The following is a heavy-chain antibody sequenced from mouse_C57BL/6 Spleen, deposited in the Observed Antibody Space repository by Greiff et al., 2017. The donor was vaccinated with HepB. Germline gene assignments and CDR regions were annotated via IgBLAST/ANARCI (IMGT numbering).Heavy chain of an antibody. D-gene: IGHD2-5*01. CDR2: IYPGDGDT. CDR1: GYAFSSSW. V-gene: IGHV1-82*01. Sequence: QVQLQQSGPELVKPGASVKISCKASGYAFSSSWMNWVKQRPGKGLEWIGRIYPGDGDTNYNGKFKGKATLTADKSSSTAYMQLSSLTSEDSAVYFCARDYSNEDYYAMDYWGQGTSVTVSS. CDR3: ARDYSNEDYYAMDY. J-gene: IGHJ4*01.